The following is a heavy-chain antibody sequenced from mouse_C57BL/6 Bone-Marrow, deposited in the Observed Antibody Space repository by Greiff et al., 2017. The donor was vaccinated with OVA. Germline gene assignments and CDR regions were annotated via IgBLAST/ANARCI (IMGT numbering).Heavy chain of an antibody. V-gene: IGHV1-19*01. CDR3: ARPFTTVDY. D-gene: IGHD1-1*01. CDR1: GYTFTDYY. Sequence: VQLKESGPVLVKPGASVKMSCKASGYTFTDYYMNWVKQSHGKSLEWIGVINPYNGGTSYNQKFKGKATLTVDKSSSTAYMELNSLTSEDSAVYYCARPFTTVDYWGQGTTLTVSS. CDR2: INPYNGGT. J-gene: IGHJ2*01.